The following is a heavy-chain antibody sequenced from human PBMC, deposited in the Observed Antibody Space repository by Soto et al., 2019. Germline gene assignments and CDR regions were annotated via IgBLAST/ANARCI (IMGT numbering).Heavy chain of an antibody. CDR3: ARPMEGYCSSTSCSDYYGMDV. J-gene: IGHJ6*02. D-gene: IGHD2-2*01. Sequence: ESLKISCKGSGYSFTSYWISWVRQMPGKGLEWMGRIDPSDSYTNYSPSFQGHVTISADKSISTAYLQWSSLKASDTAMYYCARPMEGYCSSTSCSDYYGMDVWGQGTTVTVSS. V-gene: IGHV5-10-1*01. CDR2: IDPSDSYT. CDR1: GYSFTSYW.